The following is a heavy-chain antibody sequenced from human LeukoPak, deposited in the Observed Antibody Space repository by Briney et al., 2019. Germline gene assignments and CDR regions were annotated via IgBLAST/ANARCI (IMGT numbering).Heavy chain of an antibody. Sequence: GGSLRLSCAASGSTFSGYSMHWVRQAPGKGLEWLSYISSSSSMIYYADSVKGRFTISRDNAKNSLYLQMNSLRAEDTAVYYCASNMYSENYYLYPFWGQGTLVTVSS. CDR1: GSTFSGYS. D-gene: IGHD1-26*01. CDR3: ASNMYSENYYLYPF. CDR2: ISSSSSMI. J-gene: IGHJ4*02. V-gene: IGHV3-48*04.